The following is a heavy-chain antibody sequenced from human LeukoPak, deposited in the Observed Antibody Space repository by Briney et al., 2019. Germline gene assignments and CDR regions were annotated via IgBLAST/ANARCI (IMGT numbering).Heavy chain of an antibody. CDR1: GFTFSSYW. V-gene: IGHV3-74*01. Sequence: PGGSLRLSCAASGFTFSSYWMHWVRQAPGKGLVWVSRINSDGSSTTYADSVKGRFTISRDNAKNTLYLQMNSLRAEDTAVYYCAREDGGSYGYFDYWGQGTLVTVSS. D-gene: IGHD1-26*01. CDR2: INSDGSST. CDR3: AREDGGSYGYFDY. J-gene: IGHJ4*02.